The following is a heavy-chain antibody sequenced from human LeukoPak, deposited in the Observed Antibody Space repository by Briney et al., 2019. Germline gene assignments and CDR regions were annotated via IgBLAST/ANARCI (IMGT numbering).Heavy chain of an antibody. Sequence: SGGSLRLSCAASGFTFSSYAMSWVRQAPGKGLEWVSAISGSGGSTYYADSVKGRFTISRDNSKNTLYLQINSLRAEDTAVYYCAKDRKWELPIDAFDIWGQGTMVTVSS. CDR3: AKDRKWELPIDAFDI. CDR2: ISGSGGST. V-gene: IGHV3-23*01. CDR1: GFTFSSYA. J-gene: IGHJ3*02. D-gene: IGHD1-26*01.